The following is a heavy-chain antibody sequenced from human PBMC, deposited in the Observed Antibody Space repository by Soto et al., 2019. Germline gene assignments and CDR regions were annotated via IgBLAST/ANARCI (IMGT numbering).Heavy chain of an antibody. Sequence: PSETLSLTCTVSGGSISSSNYFWGWIRQPPGKGLEWIGSFYYTGSTYYNPSLKSRVTISVDTSKNQFSLKLSSVTAADTAVYYCARTNRNGSGSSFWFDPWGQGTLVTVSS. V-gene: IGHV4-39*07. CDR2: FYYTGST. CDR1: GGSISSSNYF. CDR3: ARTNRNGSGSSFWFDP. D-gene: IGHD3-10*01. J-gene: IGHJ5*02.